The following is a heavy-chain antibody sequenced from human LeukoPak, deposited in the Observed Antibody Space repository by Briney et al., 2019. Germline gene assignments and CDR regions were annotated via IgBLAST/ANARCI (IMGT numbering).Heavy chain of an antibody. Sequence: GASVKVSCKASGYTFTSYAMHWVRQAPGQRLEWMGWINAGNGNTKYSQKFQGRVTITRDTSASTAYMELSSLRSEDTAVYYCARNRDYGDSRYYYYYGMDVWGQGTTVTVSS. CDR3: ARNRDYGDSRYYYYYGMDV. V-gene: IGHV1-3*01. CDR1: GYTFTSYA. CDR2: INAGNGNT. J-gene: IGHJ6*02. D-gene: IGHD4-17*01.